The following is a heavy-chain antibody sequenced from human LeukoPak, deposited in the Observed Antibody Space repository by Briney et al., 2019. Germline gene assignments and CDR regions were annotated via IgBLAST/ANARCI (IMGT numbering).Heavy chain of an antibody. D-gene: IGHD3-10*01. CDR2: INHSGST. CDR1: GGSFSGYY. J-gene: IGHJ4*02. Sequence: SSETLSLTCAVNGGSFSGYYWSWIRQPPGKGLEWIGEINHSGSTNYNPSLKSRVTISVDTSKNQFSLKLSSVTAADTAVYYCAREHITMVRGVTYYFDYWGQGTLVTVSS. CDR3: AREHITMVRGVTYYFDY. V-gene: IGHV4-34*01.